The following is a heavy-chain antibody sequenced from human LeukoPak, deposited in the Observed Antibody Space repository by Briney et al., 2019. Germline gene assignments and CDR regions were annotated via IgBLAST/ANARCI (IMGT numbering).Heavy chain of an antibody. CDR2: TRNKANSYTT. J-gene: IGHJ4*02. CDR3: AGISYSSGWYPYY. D-gene: IGHD6-19*01. V-gene: IGHV3-72*01. Sequence: PGGSLRLSCAVSGFTFSDHYMDWVRQAPGKGLEWVGRTRNKANSYTTEYAASVKGRFTISRDDSKDSLYLQMNSLKTEDMAVYYCAGISYSSGWYPYYWGQGTLVTVSS. CDR1: GFTFSDHY.